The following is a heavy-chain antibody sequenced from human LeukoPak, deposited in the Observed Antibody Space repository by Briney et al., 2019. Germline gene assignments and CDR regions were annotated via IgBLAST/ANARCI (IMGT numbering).Heavy chain of an antibody. CDR3: ASIHQVRGSHTFDI. D-gene: IGHD3-10*01. V-gene: IGHV1-2*02. Sequence: GASVRVSCKASGYTFTGYYLHWVRQAPGQGLEWMGWLNPNSGGTNYAQNFQGRVTMTRDTSISTAYMELSRLRSDDTAVYYCASIHQVRGSHTFDIWGQGTMVTVSS. CDR2: LNPNSGGT. CDR1: GYTFTGYY. J-gene: IGHJ3*02.